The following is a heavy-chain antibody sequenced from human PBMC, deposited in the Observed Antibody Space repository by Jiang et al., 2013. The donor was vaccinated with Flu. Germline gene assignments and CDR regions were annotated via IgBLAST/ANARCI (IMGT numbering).Heavy chain of an antibody. CDR1: GYNFVDYG. Sequence: SGAEVKKPGASVTVSCKASGYNFVDYGLVWLRQAPGQGLEWLGWISTKYGNTNYAQKVQGRVTMTTDTSTNTIFLELRSLTSDDTAVYYCARDWSICSSNNCLFSAFDVWGQGTVVTVSS. CDR3: ARDWSICSSNNCLFSAFDV. CDR2: ISTKYGNT. V-gene: IGHV1-18*01. D-gene: IGHD2-2*01. J-gene: IGHJ3*01.